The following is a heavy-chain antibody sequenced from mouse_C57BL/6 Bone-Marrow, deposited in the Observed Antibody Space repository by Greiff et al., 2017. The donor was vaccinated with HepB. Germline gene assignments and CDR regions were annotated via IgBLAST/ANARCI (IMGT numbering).Heavy chain of an antibody. V-gene: IGHV1-80*01. CDR2: IYPGDGDT. CDR3: ARTDYYGSKRYFDY. Sequence: QVQLQQSGAELVKPGASVKISCKASGYAFSSYWMNWVKQRPGKGLEWIGQIYPGDGDTNYNGKFKGKATLTADKSSSTAYMQLSRLTSEDSAVYFCARTDYYGSKRYFDYWGQGTTLTVSS. D-gene: IGHD1-1*01. J-gene: IGHJ2*01. CDR1: GYAFSSYW.